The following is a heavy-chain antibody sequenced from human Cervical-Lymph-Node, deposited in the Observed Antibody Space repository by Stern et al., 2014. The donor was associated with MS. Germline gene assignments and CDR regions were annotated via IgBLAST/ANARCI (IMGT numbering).Heavy chain of an antibody. Sequence: VQLVESGAEVKKPGSSVKVSCKASGGTFNTNVISWVRQAPGQGLEWMGGIIPIFGTALYVQKFQGRVTITANESTRAVYMELSSLRSEDTAVYYCARAAYSTSSYNYWGQGTLVIVSS. CDR3: ARAAYSTSSYNY. CDR1: GGTFNTNV. CDR2: IIPIFGTA. D-gene: IGHD6-6*01. J-gene: IGHJ4*02. V-gene: IGHV1-69*01.